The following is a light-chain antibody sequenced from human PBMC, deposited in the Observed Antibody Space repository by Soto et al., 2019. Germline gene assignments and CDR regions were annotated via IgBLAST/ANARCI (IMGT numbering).Light chain of an antibody. Sequence: DIVLTQSPATLSVSPGERATLSCRASQSVSSNLAWYQHKLGQAPRLLIYGASTRVTGIPARFSGSGCGTDFTLTISYLKSEDFGIYYCQQYYNGRPPVTFGGGTKVES. CDR3: QQYYNGRPPVT. J-gene: IGKJ4*01. V-gene: IGKV3-15*01. CDR1: QSVSSN. CDR2: GAS.